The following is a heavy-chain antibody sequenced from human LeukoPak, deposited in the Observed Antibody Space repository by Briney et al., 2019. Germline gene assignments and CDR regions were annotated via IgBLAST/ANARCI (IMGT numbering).Heavy chain of an antibody. J-gene: IGHJ4*02. Sequence: SETLSLTCAVYGGSFSGYYRSWIRQPPGKGLEWIGEINHSGSTNYNPSLKSRVTISVDTSKNQFSLKLSSVTAADTAVYYCARGGHYSSATWLDYWGQGTLATVSS. CDR2: INHSGST. V-gene: IGHV4-34*01. CDR3: ARGGHYSSATWLDY. CDR1: GGSFSGYY. D-gene: IGHD1-26*01.